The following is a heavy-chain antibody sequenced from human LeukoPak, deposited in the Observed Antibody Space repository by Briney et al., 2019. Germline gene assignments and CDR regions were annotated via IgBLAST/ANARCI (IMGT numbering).Heavy chain of an antibody. J-gene: IGHJ3*02. D-gene: IGHD3-16*01. CDR3: ARDKRHDRRIPFDI. V-gene: IGHV3-7*03. Sequence: GGSLRLSCAASGFSFNYYWMSWVRQAPGKGLEWVAKIKQDGSEKYYVDSVKGRFTISRDNAKNSLYLQMSSLRAEDTAVYYCARDKRHDRRIPFDIWGQGTMVTVSS. CDR1: GFSFNYYW. CDR2: IKQDGSEK.